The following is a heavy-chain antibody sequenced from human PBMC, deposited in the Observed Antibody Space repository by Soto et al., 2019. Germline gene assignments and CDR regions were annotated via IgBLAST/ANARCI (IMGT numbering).Heavy chain of an antibody. V-gene: IGHV4-39*01. J-gene: IGHJ4*02. Sequence: LGCAVSGGCIRSRVDYWGLIRQPPGKGLEWIGSIYYNGNTYYNPSLKSRVTISVDTSKNQFSLTLRSVTAADTAVYYCARHESGASPRKYCFDYWGRGTLVTVSS. CDR1: GGCIRSRVDY. D-gene: IGHD2-15*01. CDR3: ARHESGASPRKYCFDY. CDR2: IYYNGNT.